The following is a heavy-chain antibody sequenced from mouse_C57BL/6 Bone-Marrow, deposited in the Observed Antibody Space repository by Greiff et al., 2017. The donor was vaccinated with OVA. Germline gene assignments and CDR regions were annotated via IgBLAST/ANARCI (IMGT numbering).Heavy chain of an antibody. Sequence: EVMLVESEGGLVQPGSSMKLSCTASGFTFSDYYMAWVRQVPEKGLEWVANINYDGSSTYYLDSLKSRFIISRDNAKNILYLQMSSLKSEDTATYYCARASDGYYPFDYWGQGTTLTVSS. J-gene: IGHJ2*01. CDR3: ARASDGYYPFDY. CDR1: GFTFSDYY. V-gene: IGHV5-16*01. CDR2: INYDGSST. D-gene: IGHD2-3*01.